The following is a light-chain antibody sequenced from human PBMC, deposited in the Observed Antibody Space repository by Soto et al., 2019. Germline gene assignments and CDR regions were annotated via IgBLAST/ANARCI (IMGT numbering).Light chain of an antibody. V-gene: IGKV1-39*01. CDR2: VGS. CDR1: QSISSY. CDR3: QQTYTTPFT. Sequence: DIQMTQSPSSLSASVGDRVTITCRASQSISSYLSWYQQKPGKAPKRRIYVGSTLQSGVPSRFSGSGSGTDFTLTISSLQPEDFATYFCQQTYTTPFTFGGGTKVDVK. J-gene: IGKJ4*01.